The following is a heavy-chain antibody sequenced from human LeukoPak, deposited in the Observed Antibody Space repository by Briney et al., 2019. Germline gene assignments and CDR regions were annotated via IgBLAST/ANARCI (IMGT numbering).Heavy chain of an antibody. CDR2: INHSGST. V-gene: IGHV4-34*01. CDR3: ARPPYGLTSWFDP. D-gene: IGHD4-17*01. J-gene: IGHJ5*02. CDR1: GGSFSGYY. Sequence: SETLSLTCAVYGGSFSGYYWSGIRQPPGKGLEWIGEINHSGSTNYNPSLKSRVTISVDTSKNQFSLKLSSVTAADTAVYYCARPPYGLTSWFDPWGQGTLVTVSS.